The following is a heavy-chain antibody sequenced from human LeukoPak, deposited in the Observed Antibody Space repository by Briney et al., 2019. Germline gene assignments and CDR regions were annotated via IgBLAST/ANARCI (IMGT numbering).Heavy chain of an antibody. CDR2: IKQDGSEK. CDR3: ATGSHLDY. J-gene: IGHJ4*02. Sequence: GGSLRLSCAASGFTFSSYWMNWVRQAPGKGLEWVANIKQDGSEKYYVDSVKGRFTISRDKAMNSLYLQMNSLRTEDTAVYYCATGSHLDYWGQGTLVTVSS. V-gene: IGHV3-7*05. D-gene: IGHD3-10*01. CDR1: GFTFSSYW.